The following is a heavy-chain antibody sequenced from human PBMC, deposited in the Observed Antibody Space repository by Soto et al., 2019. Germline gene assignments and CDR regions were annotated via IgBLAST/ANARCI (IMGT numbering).Heavy chain of an antibody. V-gene: IGHV3-21*06. CDR2: ISSTTNYI. CDR1: GFTFTRYS. Sequence: EVQLVESGGGLVKPGGSLRLSCAASGFTFTRYSMNWVRQAPGKGLEWVSSISSTTNYIYYGVSMKGRFTISRDNAKNSLYLEMNSLRAEDTAVYYCARESEDLPSNFDYWGQGTLVTVSS. CDR3: ARESEDLPSNFDY. J-gene: IGHJ4*02.